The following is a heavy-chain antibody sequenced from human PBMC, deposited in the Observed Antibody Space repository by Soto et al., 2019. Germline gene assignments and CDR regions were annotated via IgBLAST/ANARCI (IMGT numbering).Heavy chain of an antibody. Sequence: QVQLQESGPGLVKPSGTLSLTCAVSGGSISSSNWWSWVRQPPGKGLEWIGEIYHSGSTNYNPSLKGRVTLSVDKSKNQFSLKLSSVTAADTAVYYCARVVAAADTLDYWGQGTLVTVSS. J-gene: IGHJ4*02. CDR2: IYHSGST. CDR3: ARVVAAADTLDY. CDR1: GGSISSSNW. V-gene: IGHV4-4*02. D-gene: IGHD6-13*01.